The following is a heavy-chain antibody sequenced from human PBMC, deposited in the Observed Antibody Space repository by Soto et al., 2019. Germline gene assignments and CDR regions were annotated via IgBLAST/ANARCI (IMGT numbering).Heavy chain of an antibody. J-gene: IGHJ3*02. V-gene: IGHV2-5*02. D-gene: IGHD3-10*01. CDR1: GFSVSTIGVS. CDR2: IYWDDDK. Sequence: QITLKESGPTLVKPTQTLTLTCTFSGFSVSTIGVSMGWIRQPPGKALEWLALIYWDDDKRYSPSLKSRLTITKDTSKNQVVLTMTTMDPVDTATYYCALPISGSGPDDAFDIWGQGTMVTVSS. CDR3: ALPISGSGPDDAFDI.